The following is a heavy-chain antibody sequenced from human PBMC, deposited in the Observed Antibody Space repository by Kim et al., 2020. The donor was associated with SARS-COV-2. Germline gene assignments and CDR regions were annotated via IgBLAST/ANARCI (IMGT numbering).Heavy chain of an antibody. CDR3: AKDGATTPLGFFDY. D-gene: IGHD1-26*01. V-gene: IGHV3-9*01. Sequence: ADSVKGRFTISRDNAKNSLYLQMNSLRAEDTALYYCAKDGATTPLGFFDYWGQGTLVTVSS. J-gene: IGHJ4*02.